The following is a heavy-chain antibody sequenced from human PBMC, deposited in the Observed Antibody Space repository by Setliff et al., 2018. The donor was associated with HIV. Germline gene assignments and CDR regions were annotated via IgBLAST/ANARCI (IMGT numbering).Heavy chain of an antibody. Sequence: SETLSLTCSVSGDSISNSAYFWGWIRQPSGKGLEWIGSIYYSGSTYYNPSLKSRVTISVDTSKNQFSLKLSSVTAADTAVYYCARRGAYYDILTGYRSHYFDYWGQGTLVTVS. CDR1: GDSISNSAYF. CDR2: IYYSGST. V-gene: IGHV4-39*01. J-gene: IGHJ4*02. CDR3: ARRGAYYDILTGYRSHYFDY. D-gene: IGHD3-9*01.